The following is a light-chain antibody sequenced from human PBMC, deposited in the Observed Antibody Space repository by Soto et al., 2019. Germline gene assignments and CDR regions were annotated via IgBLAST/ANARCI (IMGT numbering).Light chain of an antibody. CDR2: GAS. CDR1: QSVSSD. V-gene: IGKV3-15*01. Sequence: EIVMTQSPATLSVSPGERVTLSCRASQSVSSDLAWYQQKPGQAPRLLIYGASTRATGIPARFSGSGSGTEFTLAISSLQSEDFAVYFCHQYNNWPPTFGQGTKVEIK. CDR3: HQYNNWPPT. J-gene: IGKJ1*01.